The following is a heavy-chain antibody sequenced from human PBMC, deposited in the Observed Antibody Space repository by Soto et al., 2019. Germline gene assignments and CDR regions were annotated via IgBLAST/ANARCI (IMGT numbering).Heavy chain of an antibody. CDR3: ARDGLLGYFDY. V-gene: IGHV3-7*01. CDR1: GCTLCSSW. Sequence: GGSLRLSCAASGCTLCSSWMSWVRQAPGKGLEWVANIKQDGSEKYYVDSVKGRFTISRDNAKNSLYLQMNSLRAEDTAVYYCARDGLLGYFDYWGQGTLVTVSS. D-gene: IGHD3-16*01. CDR2: IKQDGSEK. J-gene: IGHJ4*02.